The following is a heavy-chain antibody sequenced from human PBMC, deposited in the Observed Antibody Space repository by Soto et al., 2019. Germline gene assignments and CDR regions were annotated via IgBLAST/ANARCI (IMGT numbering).Heavy chain of an antibody. Sequence: PGGSLRLSCAASGFTFSSYAMSWVRQAPGKGLEWVSAISGSGGSTYYADSVKGRFTISRDNSKNTLYLQMNSLRAEDTAVYYRAKVASGRLHLGELSLRGSVLFAYSGQGTLVTVSS. J-gene: IGHJ4*02. D-gene: IGHD3-16*02. CDR1: GFTFSSYA. V-gene: IGHV3-23*01. CDR3: AKVASGRLHLGELSLRGSVLFAY. CDR2: ISGSGGST.